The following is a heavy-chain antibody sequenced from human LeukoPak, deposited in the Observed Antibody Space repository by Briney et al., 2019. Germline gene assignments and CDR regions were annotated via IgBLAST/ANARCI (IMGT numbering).Heavy chain of an antibody. CDR1: GDSISSYY. CDR2: IYTTGST. Sequence: SETLSLTCTVSGDSISSYYWSWIRQPAGKGLEWIGRIYTTGSTNYNPSLKSRVTMSVDTSKNQFSLKLSSVTAADTAVYYCASQARYYMDVWGKGTTVTVSS. CDR3: ASQARYYMDV. J-gene: IGHJ6*03. V-gene: IGHV4-4*07.